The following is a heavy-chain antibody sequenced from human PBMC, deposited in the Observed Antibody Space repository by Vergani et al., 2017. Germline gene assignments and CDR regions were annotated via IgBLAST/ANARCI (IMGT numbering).Heavy chain of an antibody. D-gene: IGHD2-2*01. CDR3: ATTSTYCSSTSCPFRAFDI. J-gene: IGHJ3*02. CDR2: IYYSGST. Sequence: QVQLQESGPGLVKPSETLSLTCTVSGGSVSSGSYYWSWIRQPAGKGLEWIGYIYYSGSTNYNPSLKSRVTISVDTSKNQFSLKLSSVTAADTAVYYCATTSTYCSSTSCPFRAFDIWGQGTMVTVSS. V-gene: IGHV4-61*10. CDR1: GGSVSSGSYY.